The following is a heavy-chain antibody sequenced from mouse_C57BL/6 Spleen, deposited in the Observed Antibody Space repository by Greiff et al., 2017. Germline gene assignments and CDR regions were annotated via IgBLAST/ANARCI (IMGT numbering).Heavy chain of an antibody. V-gene: IGHV1-55*01. CDR3: ARGDEYARRFAY. CDR1: GYTFTSYW. CDR2: IYPGSGST. Sequence: QVQLQQPGAELVKPGASVKMSCKASGYTFTSYWITWVKQRPGQGLEWIGDIYPGSGSTNYNEKFKSKATLTVDTSSSTAYMQLSSLTSEDSAVYYCARGDEYARRFAYWGQGTLVTVSA. J-gene: IGHJ3*01. D-gene: IGHD5-1*01.